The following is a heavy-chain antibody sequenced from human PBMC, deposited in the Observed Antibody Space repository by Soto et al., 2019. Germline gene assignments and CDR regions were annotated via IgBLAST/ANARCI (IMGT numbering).Heavy chain of an antibody. Sequence: EVQLVESGGGLVKPGGSLRLSCAASGFTFSSYSMNWVRQAPGKGLEWVSSISSSSSYIYYADSVKGRFTISRDNAKNSLYLQRNSLRAEDTAVYYCARVSADYSDRSGPLCWGQGTLVTVSS. V-gene: IGHV3-21*01. CDR2: ISSSSSYI. J-gene: IGHJ4*02. CDR3: ARVSADYSDRSGPLC. D-gene: IGHD3-22*01. CDR1: GFTFSSYS.